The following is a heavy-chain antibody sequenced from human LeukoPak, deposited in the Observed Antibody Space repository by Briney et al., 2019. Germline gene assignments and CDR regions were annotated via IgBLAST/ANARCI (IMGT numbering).Heavy chain of an antibody. V-gene: IGHV3-7*01. CDR1: GFTFSSYW. D-gene: IGHD4-17*01. CDR2: IKQDGSEK. Sequence: GGSLRLSCAASGFTFSSYWMSWVRQAPGKGLEWVANIKQDGSEKYYADSVKGRFTISRDNSKNTLYLQMNSLRAEDTAVYYCAKDQSGYGDLDYWGQGTLVTVSS. CDR3: AKDQSGYGDLDY. J-gene: IGHJ4*02.